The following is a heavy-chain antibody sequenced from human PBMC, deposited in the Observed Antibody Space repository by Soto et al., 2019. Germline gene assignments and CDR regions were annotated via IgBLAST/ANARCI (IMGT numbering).Heavy chain of an antibody. V-gene: IGHV4-34*01. CDR1: GGSFSGYY. D-gene: IGHD6-13*01. Sequence: QVQLQQWGAGLLKPSETLSLTCAVYGGSFSGYYWSWIRQPPGKGLDWIGEINHSGSTNYNPSLKSRVTISVDTSKNQFSLKLSSVTAADTAVYYCARGLFPLYSSLGGCWFDPWGQGTLVTVSS. CDR2: INHSGST. CDR3: ARGLFPLYSSLGGCWFDP. J-gene: IGHJ5*02.